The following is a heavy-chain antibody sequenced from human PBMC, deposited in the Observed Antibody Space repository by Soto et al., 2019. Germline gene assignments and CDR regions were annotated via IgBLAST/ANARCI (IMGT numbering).Heavy chain of an antibody. CDR1: GYTFTSYG. D-gene: IGHD6-19*01. CDR2: ISAYNGNT. V-gene: IGHV1-18*01. J-gene: IGHJ5*02. Sequence: ASVKVSCKASGYTFTSYGISWVRQAPGQGLEWMGWISAYNGNTNYAQKLQGRVTMTTDTSTSTAYMELRSLRSDDTAVYYCARDPGIFIAVAARWFDPWGQGTLVTVSS. CDR3: ARDPGIFIAVAARWFDP.